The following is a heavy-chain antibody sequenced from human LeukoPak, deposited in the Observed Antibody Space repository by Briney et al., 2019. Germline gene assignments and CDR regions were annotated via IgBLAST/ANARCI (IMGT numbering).Heavy chain of an antibody. D-gene: IGHD5-12*01. Sequence: GGSLRLSCAASGFTFDDYGMSWVRHAPGKALEWVFGINWNGGSTGYADSVKGRFTISRDNAKNSLYLQMNSLRAEDTALYYCARGGWLRLKTLVDYWGQGTLVTVSS. V-gene: IGHV3-20*04. CDR1: GFTFDDYG. J-gene: IGHJ4*02. CDR2: INWNGGST. CDR3: ARGGWLRLKTLVDY.